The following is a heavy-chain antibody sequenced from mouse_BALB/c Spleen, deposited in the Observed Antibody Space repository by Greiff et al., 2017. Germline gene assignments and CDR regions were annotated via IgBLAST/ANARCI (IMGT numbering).Heavy chain of an antibody. CDR3: ARHLDWFDC. J-gene: IGHJ3*01. Sequence: EVKLMESGGDLVKPGGSLKLPCAASGFTFSSFGMSWVRQTRDKRLEWVATISSGGSYTYYPDSVKGRFTISRDNAKNTLYLQMSSLKSEDTAMYYCARHLDWFDCWGQGTLVTVSA. V-gene: IGHV5-6*01. CDR2: ISSGGSYT. CDR1: GFTFSSFG.